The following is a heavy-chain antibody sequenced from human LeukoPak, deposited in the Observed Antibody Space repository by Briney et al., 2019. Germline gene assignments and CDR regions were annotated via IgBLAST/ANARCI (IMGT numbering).Heavy chain of an antibody. CDR2: IYHSGST. D-gene: IGHD2-15*01. CDR1: GGSISSSNW. J-gene: IGHJ5*02. CDR3: ARGPIYCSGGSCYSIWFDP. V-gene: IGHV4-4*02. Sequence: SETLSLTCAVSGGSISSSNWWSWVGQPPGKGLEWIGQIYHSGSTNYNPSLESRVTISVDTSKNQFSLKLSSVTAADTAVYYCARGPIYCSGGSCYSIWFDPWGQGTLVTVSS.